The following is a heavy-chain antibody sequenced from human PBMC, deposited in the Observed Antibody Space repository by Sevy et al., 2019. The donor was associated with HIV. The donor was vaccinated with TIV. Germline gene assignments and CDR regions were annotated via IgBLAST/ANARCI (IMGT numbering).Heavy chain of an antibody. J-gene: IGHJ5*02. Sequence: QSQTLSLTCAISGDSVSSNSAAWNWIRQSPSRGLEWLGRTYYRSKWYNDYAVSVKSRITINPDTYKNQFSLQLNSVTPEDTAVYYCARAPMIVVVITNWFDPWGQRTLVTVSS. CDR3: ARAPMIVVVITNWFDP. V-gene: IGHV6-1*01. CDR1: GDSVSSNSAA. CDR2: TYYRSKWYN. D-gene: IGHD3-22*01.